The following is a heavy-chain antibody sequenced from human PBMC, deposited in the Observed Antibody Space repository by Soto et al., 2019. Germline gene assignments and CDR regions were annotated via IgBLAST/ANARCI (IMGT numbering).Heavy chain of an antibody. Sequence: GGSLRLSCAASGFTFSSYAMSWVGQAPGKGLEWVSAISGSGGSTYYADSVKGRFTISRDNSKNTLYLQMNSLRAEDTAVYYCAKDHYFYDYIWASYRYLSCWGQGTMVTVSS. J-gene: IGHJ3*01. CDR1: GFTFSSYA. CDR2: ISGSGGST. D-gene: IGHD3-16*02. CDR3: AKDHYFYDYIWASYRYLSC. V-gene: IGHV3-23*01.